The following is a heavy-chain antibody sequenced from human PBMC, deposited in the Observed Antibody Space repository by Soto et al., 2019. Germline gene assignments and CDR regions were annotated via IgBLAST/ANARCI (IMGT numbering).Heavy chain of an antibody. D-gene: IGHD3-10*01. V-gene: IGHV3-23*01. Sequence: EVQMLESGGGLVHPGGSLRLSCAASGFTFSNYAMNWVRQAPGKGLEWVSSISGSGRNTYYADSVKGRLTISRDSSKNTLYLQMNSLRVDDTGVYYCAKDLNGSGSFTSYYHYGMDVLGQGTTVTVSS. CDR2: ISGSGRNT. CDR3: AKDLNGSGSFTSYYHYGMDV. J-gene: IGHJ6*02. CDR1: GFTFSNYA.